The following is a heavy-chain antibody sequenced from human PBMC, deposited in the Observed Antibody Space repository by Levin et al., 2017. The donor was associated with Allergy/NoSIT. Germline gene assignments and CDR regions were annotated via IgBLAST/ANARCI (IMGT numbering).Heavy chain of an antibody. Sequence: PGESLKISCKASGYSFTNYWIGWVRQMPGKGLEWMGIINPADSETKYSPSFQGHVNISVDQSIKTAYLQWSSLKASDTAVYYWARRLRRGTILGGGVTYKWSDPWGQGTLVSVSS. D-gene: IGHD3-16*01. CDR2: INPADSET. CDR1: GYSFTNYW. V-gene: IGHV5-51*01. J-gene: IGHJ5*02. CDR3: ARRLRRGTILGGGVTYKWSDP.